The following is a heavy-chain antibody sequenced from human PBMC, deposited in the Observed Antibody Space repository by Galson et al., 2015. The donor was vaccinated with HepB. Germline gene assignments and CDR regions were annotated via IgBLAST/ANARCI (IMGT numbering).Heavy chain of an antibody. CDR3: ARGYYYDSSGYGDAFDI. CDR2: INPNSGGT. J-gene: IGHJ3*02. Sequence: SVKVSCKASGYTFTSYYMHWVRQAPGQGLEWMGWINPNSGGTNYAQKFQGRVTMTRDTSISTAYMELSRLRSDDTAVYYCARGYYYDSSGYGDAFDIWGQGTMVTVSS. D-gene: IGHD3-22*01. CDR1: GYTFTSYY. V-gene: IGHV1-2*02.